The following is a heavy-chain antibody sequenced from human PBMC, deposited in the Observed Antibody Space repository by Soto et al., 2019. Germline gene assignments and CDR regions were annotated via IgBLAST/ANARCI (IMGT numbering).Heavy chain of an antibody. CDR2: ISPYKGNT. D-gene: IGHD6-6*01. CDR3: AREFSNSPEAFDS. Sequence: AASVKVSCKASEDTFRNYAISWVRQAPGQGLEWMGWISPYKGNTHYAQGLQGRVTMTTDTYTSTAYMELRSLRSDDTAVYYCAREFSNSPEAFDSWGQGSLVTVSS. V-gene: IGHV1-18*01. J-gene: IGHJ4*02. CDR1: EDTFRNYA.